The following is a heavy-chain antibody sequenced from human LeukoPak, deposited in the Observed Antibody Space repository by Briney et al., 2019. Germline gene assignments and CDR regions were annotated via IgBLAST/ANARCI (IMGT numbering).Heavy chain of an antibody. V-gene: IGHV3-30*18. CDR1: AFTFSNYG. D-gene: IGHD2-21*02. CDR2: ISYDGSDK. J-gene: IGHJ4*02. Sequence: GGSLRLPCAASAFTFSNYGMHWVRQAPGKGLEWVAVISYDGSDKYYADSVKGRFTISRDNSKNTVFLQMNSLSTEDTAVYYCAKDISGGDCPDYWGQGTLVTVSS. CDR3: AKDISGGDCPDY.